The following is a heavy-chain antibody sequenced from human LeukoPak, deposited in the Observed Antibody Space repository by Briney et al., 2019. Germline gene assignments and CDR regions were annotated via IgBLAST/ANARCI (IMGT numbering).Heavy chain of an antibody. Sequence: AASVKVSCKASGYTFTGYYLHWVRQAPGQGLEWMGWINPNSGDTNYAQKFQGRVTMTRDTSISTAYMELSRLRSDDTAVYYCARDREYGDYNYYFDYWGQGTLVTVSS. J-gene: IGHJ4*02. D-gene: IGHD4-17*01. V-gene: IGHV1-2*02. CDR3: ARDREYGDYNYYFDY. CDR2: INPNSGDT. CDR1: GYTFTGYY.